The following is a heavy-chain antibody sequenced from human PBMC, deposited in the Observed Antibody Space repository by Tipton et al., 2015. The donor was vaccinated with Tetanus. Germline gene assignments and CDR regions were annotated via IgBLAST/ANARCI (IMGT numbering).Heavy chain of an antibody. J-gene: IGHJ6*02. Sequence: QVQLVQSGAGVKKPGASVKVSCKASGYTFTGYYIYWVRQAPGQGLEWMGWIDPNSGGTVYAQKFQGRVTMTRDTSISTAYMELRSLRSDDTAVYYCARDRGDYIYYGMDVWGPGTTVTVS. V-gene: IGHV1-2*02. CDR1: GYTFTGYY. CDR2: IDPNSGGT. D-gene: IGHD3-22*01. CDR3: ARDRGDYIYYGMDV.